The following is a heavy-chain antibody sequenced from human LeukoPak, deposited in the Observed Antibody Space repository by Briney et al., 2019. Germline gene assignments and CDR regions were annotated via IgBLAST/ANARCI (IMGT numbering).Heavy chain of an antibody. CDR1: GFTFSSYW. CDR2: IKQDGSEK. V-gene: IGHV3-7*04. D-gene: IGHD1-26*01. Sequence: PGGSLRLSCAASGFTFSSYWMSWVRQAPGQGLEWVANIKQDGSEKYYVDSVKGRFTISRDNAKNSLYLQMNSLRAEDTAVYYCARAKYGSYPDLDYWGQGTLVTVSS. CDR3: ARAKYGSYPDLDY. J-gene: IGHJ4*02.